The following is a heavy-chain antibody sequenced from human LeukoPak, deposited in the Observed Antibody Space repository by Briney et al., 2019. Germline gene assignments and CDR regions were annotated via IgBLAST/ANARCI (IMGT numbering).Heavy chain of an antibody. CDR2: IIPMFGTA. Sequence: SVKVSCKASGDTFNNYAISWVRQAPGQRLEWMGGIIPMFGTADYAQKFQGRVTITADKSTSTAYMELSSLRSEDTAVCYCARGYGSGSYYNVVDYYYGMDVWGKGTTVTVSS. CDR3: ARGYGSGSYYNVVDYYYGMDV. CDR1: GDTFNNYA. D-gene: IGHD3-10*01. V-gene: IGHV1-69*06. J-gene: IGHJ6*04.